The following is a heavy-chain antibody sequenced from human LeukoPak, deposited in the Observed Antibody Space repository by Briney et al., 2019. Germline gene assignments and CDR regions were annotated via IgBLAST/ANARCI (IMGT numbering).Heavy chain of an antibody. Sequence: GGSLRLSCAASGFTFSGSYMSWIRQAPGKGLECISYISSSSSYTDYADSVKGRFTISRDNAKNSLYLQMNSLRAEDTAVYYCARVDAFWSGYLHDAFDIWGQGTMVTVSS. D-gene: IGHD3-3*01. CDR1: GFTFSGSY. J-gene: IGHJ3*02. CDR3: ARVDAFWSGYLHDAFDI. CDR2: ISSSSSYT. V-gene: IGHV3-11*05.